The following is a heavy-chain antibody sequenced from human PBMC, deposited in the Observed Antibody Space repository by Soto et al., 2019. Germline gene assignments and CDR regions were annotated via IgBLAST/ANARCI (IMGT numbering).Heavy chain of an antibody. CDR3: ARGVLPISSTSWFDP. Sequence: GGSLRLSCVVPGFPFSTSNMNWVRQAPGKGLEWVSFISRSSTYIYYADSVKGRFTISRDDAENSLFLQMNSLRAEDTAVYYCARGVLPISSTSWFDPWGQGTLVTVSS. V-gene: IGHV3-21*01. J-gene: IGHJ5*02. D-gene: IGHD3-16*01. CDR1: GFPFSTSN. CDR2: ISRSSTYI.